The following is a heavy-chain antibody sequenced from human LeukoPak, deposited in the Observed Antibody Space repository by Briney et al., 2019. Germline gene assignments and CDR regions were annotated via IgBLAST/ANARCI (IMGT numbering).Heavy chain of an antibody. CDR1: GGSISSYY. Sequence: SETLSLTCTVSGGSISSYYWSWIRQPPGKGLEWIGYIYYSGSTNYNPSLKSRVTLSVDTSKNQFSLKLNSVTAADTAVYYWAKSKGYGLVDIWGQGTMVSVSS. CDR3: AKSKGYGLVDI. D-gene: IGHD3-10*01. J-gene: IGHJ3*02. CDR2: IYYSGST. V-gene: IGHV4-59*12.